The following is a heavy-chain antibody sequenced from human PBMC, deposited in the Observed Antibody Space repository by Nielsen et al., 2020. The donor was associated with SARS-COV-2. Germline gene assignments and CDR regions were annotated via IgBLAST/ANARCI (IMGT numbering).Heavy chain of an antibody. D-gene: IGHD4-23*01. J-gene: IGHJ3*02. CDR1: GFTYSSYW. CDR3: AKGYDYGGPGAFDI. CDR2: IKQDGSEK. Sequence: GESLKISCAASGFTYSSYWMSWVRQAPGKGLEWVANIKQDGSEKYYVDSVKGRFTISRDNAKNSLYLQMNSLRAEDTALYYCAKGYDYGGPGAFDIWGQGTMVTVSS. V-gene: IGHV3-7*03.